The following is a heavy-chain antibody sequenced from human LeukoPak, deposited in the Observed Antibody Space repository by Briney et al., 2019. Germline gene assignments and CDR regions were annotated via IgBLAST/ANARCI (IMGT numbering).Heavy chain of an antibody. V-gene: IGHV4-59*01. J-gene: IGHJ4*02. CDR1: GGSISTYY. CDR2: IYNSGSA. Sequence: SETLSLTCKVSGGSISTYYWSWFRQPPGKGLEWIGYIYNSGSATYNPSLKSRVTISVDTSKNQFSLKLTSVSTTDKAVYYCARHGSGWSFDYWGQGVLVTVSS. CDR3: ARHGSGWSFDY. D-gene: IGHD6-19*01.